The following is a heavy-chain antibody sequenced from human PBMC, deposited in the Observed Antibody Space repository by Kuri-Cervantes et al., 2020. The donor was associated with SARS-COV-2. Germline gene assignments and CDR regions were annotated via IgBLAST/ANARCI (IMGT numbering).Heavy chain of an antibody. CDR3: AKEIDIVVVPAAPYYYYGMDV. J-gene: IGHJ6*02. D-gene: IGHD2-2*01. CDR1: GFTFSSYG. CDR2: ISYDGSNK. Sequence: GGSLRLSCAASGFTFSSYGMHWVRQAPGKGLEWVAVISYDGSNKYYADPVKGRFTISRDNSKNTLYLQMNSLRAEDTAVYYCAKEIDIVVVPAAPYYYYGMDVWGQGTTVTVSS. V-gene: IGHV3-30*18.